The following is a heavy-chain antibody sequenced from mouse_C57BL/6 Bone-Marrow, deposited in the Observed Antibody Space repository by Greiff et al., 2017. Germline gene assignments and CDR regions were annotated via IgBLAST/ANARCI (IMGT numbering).Heavy chain of an antibody. CDR1: GYSITSGYY. CDR2: ISYDGSN. CDR3: ARDDGAFAY. J-gene: IGHJ3*01. V-gene: IGHV3-6*01. D-gene: IGHD2-3*01. Sequence: DVKLQESGPGLVKPSQSLSLTCSVTGYSITSGYYWNWIRQFPGNKLEWMGYISYDGSNNYNPSLKNRISITRDTSKNQFFLTLNSVTTEDTATYYCARDDGAFAYWGQGTLVTVSA.